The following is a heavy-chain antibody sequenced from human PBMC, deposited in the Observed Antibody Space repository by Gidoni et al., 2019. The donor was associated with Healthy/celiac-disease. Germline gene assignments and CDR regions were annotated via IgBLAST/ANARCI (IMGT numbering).Heavy chain of an antibody. Sequence: QVQLVQSGADVKTPGASGKVSCKASGYPFNGCYMHWVRQAPGQGLEWMGWINPNSGGTNYAQKFQGRVTMTRDTSISTAYMELSRLRSDDTAVYYCARGCSSSSEYYYYGMDVWGQGTTVTVSS. D-gene: IGHD6-6*01. CDR3: ARGCSSSSEYYYYGMDV. CDR2: INPNSGGT. V-gene: IGHV1-2*02. J-gene: IGHJ6*02. CDR1: GYPFNGCY.